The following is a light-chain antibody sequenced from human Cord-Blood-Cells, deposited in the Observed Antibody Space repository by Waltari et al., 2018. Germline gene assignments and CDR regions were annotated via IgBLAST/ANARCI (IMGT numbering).Light chain of an antibody. V-gene: IGLV2-8*01. J-gene: IGLJ1*01. CDR1: SSDGGGYNY. CDR2: EVS. Sequence: QSALTQPPSASGSPGQSVTISCTGTSSDGGGYNYVSWYQQHPGKAPKLMIYEVSKRHSVVPDRFSGSKSGNTASLTVSGLQAEDEADYYCSSYAGSNNFVFGTGTKVTVL. CDR3: SSYAGSNNFV.